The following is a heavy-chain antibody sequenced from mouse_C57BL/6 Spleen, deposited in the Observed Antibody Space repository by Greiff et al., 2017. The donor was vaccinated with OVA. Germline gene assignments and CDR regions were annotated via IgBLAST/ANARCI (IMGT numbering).Heavy chain of an antibody. CDR3: ARDRIYYDYDGYYFDY. D-gene: IGHD2-4*01. CDR1: GFSLTSYG. J-gene: IGHJ2*01. V-gene: IGHV2-2*01. CDR2: IWSGGST. Sequence: QVQLKESGPGLVQPSQSLSITCTVSGFSLTSYGVHWVRQSPGKGLEWLGVIWSGGSTDYNAAFISRLSISKDNSKSQVFFKINSLQADDTAIYYCARDRIYYDYDGYYFDYWGQGTTLTVSS.